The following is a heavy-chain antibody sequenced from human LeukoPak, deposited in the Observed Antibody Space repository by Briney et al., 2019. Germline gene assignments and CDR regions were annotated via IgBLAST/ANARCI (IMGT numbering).Heavy chain of an antibody. CDR1: GGSISSGGYY. J-gene: IGHJ4*02. D-gene: IGHD2-2*02. V-gene: IGHV4-31*03. CDR3: ASAYCTTTYCYIDY. CDR2: ICYSGST. Sequence: SQTLSLTCTVSGGSISSGGYYWNWIRQHPGKGLEWIGYICYSGSTCYNPSLQSRATISVDTSKNQFSLKLRSVTAADTAVYYCASAYCTTTYCYIDYWGQGTLVTVSS.